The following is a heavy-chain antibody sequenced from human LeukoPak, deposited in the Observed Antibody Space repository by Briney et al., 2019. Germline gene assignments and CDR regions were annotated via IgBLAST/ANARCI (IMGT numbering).Heavy chain of an antibody. Sequence: GGSLRLSCAASGFTFSSYAMSWVRQAPGKGLEWVSAISGSGGSTYYADSVKGRFTISRDTAKNTLYLQMNSLRVEDTAVYYCARFVVVAAGDYWGQGTLVTVSS. J-gene: IGHJ4*01. CDR1: GFTFSSYA. D-gene: IGHD2-21*02. CDR3: ARFVVVAAGDY. V-gene: IGHV3-23*01. CDR2: ISGSGGST.